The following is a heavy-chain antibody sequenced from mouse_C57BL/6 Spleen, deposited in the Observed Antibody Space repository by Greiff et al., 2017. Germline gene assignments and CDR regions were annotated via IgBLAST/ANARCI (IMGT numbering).Heavy chain of an antibody. Sequence: QVQLQQSGAELARPWASVLLSCKASGYTFTSYGLSWVKQRTVQGLEWIGEVYPRSGNTFYNETFMGKATPTAAKSSSTASMELRILTSEDSAVYVCARGGITTVYYYAMDYWGQGTSVTVSS. CDR3: ARGGITTVYYYAMDY. V-gene: IGHV1-81*01. D-gene: IGHD1-1*01. CDR2: VYPRSGNT. CDR1: GYTFTSYG. J-gene: IGHJ4*01.